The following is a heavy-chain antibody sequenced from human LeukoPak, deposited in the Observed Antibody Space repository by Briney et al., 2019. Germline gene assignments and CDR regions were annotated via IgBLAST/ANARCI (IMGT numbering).Heavy chain of an antibody. D-gene: IGHD6-13*01. CDR2: IKQDGSEK. V-gene: IGHV3-7*01. J-gene: IGHJ4*02. CDR1: GFTFSSYW. CDR3: ARDGIAAAVAVNSS. Sequence: GESLKISCASSGFTFSSYWMSWVRQAPGKGLEWVANIKQDGSEKYYVDSVKGRFTISRDNAKNSLYLQMNSLRAEDTAVYYCARDGIAAAVAVNSSWGQGTLVTVSS.